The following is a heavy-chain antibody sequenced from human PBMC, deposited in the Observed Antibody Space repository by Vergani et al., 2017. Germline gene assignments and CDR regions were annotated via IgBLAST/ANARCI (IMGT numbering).Heavy chain of an antibody. CDR1: GGSISPYY. D-gene: IGHD6-6*01. V-gene: IGHV4-4*07. CDR3: ASEYSRSVGFLAY. J-gene: IGHJ4*02. Sequence: QVQLQESGPGLVKPSETLSLTCIVSGGSISPYYWSWIRQPAGKGLEWIGRIYTSESTNYNPSLKRRVTMSVDTSKNQFSLKLSSVTAPDTAVYYCASEYSRSVGFLAYWGQGTLVTVSS. CDR2: IYTSEST.